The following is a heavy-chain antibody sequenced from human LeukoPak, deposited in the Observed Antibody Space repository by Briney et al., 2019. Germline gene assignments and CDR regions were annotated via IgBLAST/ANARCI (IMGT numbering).Heavy chain of an antibody. D-gene: IGHD6-6*01. J-gene: IGHJ4*02. Sequence: GESLKISCKGSGYIFTTYWIGWLRQMPGKGLEWMGIIYPGDSDTRYSPSFQGQVTISADKSISTAYLQWSSLKASDTAMYYCATPYTTSSIAYWGQGTLVTVSS. CDR2: IYPGDSDT. CDR3: ATPYTTSSIAY. V-gene: IGHV5-51*01. CDR1: GYIFTTYW.